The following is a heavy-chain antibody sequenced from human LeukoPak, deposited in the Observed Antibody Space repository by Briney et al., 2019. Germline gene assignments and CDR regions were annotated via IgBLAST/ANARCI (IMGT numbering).Heavy chain of an antibody. D-gene: IGHD2-21*02. V-gene: IGHV1-8*01. CDR3: ARGQSCCGGDCYFDYFDY. J-gene: IGHJ4*02. Sequence: ASVKVSCKASGYTFTSYDINWVRQATGQGLEWMGWMNPNSGNTGYAQKFQGRVTMTRNTSISTAYMELSSLRSEDTAVYYCARGQSCCGGDCYFDYFDYWGQGTLVTVSS. CDR1: GYTFTSYD. CDR2: MNPNSGNT.